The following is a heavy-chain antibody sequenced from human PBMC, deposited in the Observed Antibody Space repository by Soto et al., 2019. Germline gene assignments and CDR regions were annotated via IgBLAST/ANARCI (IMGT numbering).Heavy chain of an antibody. V-gene: IGHV4-31*03. J-gene: IGHJ4*02. Sequence: SETLSLTCTVSGGSISSGGYYWSWIRQHPGKGLEWIGYIYYSGSTYYNPSLKSRVTISVDTSKNQFSLKLSSVTAADTAVYYCARSADRYYFDYWGQGTLVTVSS. CDR3: ARSADRYYFDY. CDR2: IYYSGST. CDR1: GGSISSGGYY.